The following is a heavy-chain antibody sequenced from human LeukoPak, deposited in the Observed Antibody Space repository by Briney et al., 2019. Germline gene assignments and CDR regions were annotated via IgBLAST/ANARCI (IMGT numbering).Heavy chain of an antibody. CDR2: ISAYNGNT. V-gene: IGHV1-18*01. J-gene: IGHJ6*02. D-gene: IGHD5-18*01. Sequence: ASVKVSCKASGYTFTSYGISWVRQAPGQGLEWMGWISAYNGNTNYAQKLQGRVTMTTDTSTSTAYMELRSLRSDDTAVYYCARRGFVDTAMVTYYYYGMDVWGQGTTVTVSS. CDR3: ARRGFVDTAMVTYYYYGMDV. CDR1: GYTFTSYG.